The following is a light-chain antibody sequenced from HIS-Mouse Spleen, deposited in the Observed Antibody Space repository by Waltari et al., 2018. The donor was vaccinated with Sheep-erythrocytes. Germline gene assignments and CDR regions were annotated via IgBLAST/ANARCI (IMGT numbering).Light chain of an antibody. Sequence: AIQLTQSPSSLSASVGDRVPITCRASQGISSALAWYQQKPGKAPKLLIYDASSLESGVPSRFSGSGSGTDFTLTISSLQPEDFATYYCQQFNSYPHGYTFGQGTKLEIK. J-gene: IGKJ2*01. V-gene: IGKV1-13*02. CDR1: QGISSA. CDR2: DAS. CDR3: QQFNSYPHGYT.